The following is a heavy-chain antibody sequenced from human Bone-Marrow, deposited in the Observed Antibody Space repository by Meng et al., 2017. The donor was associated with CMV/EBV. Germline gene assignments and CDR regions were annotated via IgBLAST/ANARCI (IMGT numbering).Heavy chain of an antibody. CDR2: ISWNSGSI. V-gene: IGHV3-9*01. CDR3: AIGMVVEYSSSSVFDY. CDR1: GFTFDDYA. Sequence: SLKISCAASGFTFDDYAMHWVRQAPGKGLEWVSGISWNSGSIGYADSVKGRFTISRDNAKNSLYLQMNSLRSEDTAVYYCAIGMVVEYSSSSVFDYWGQGTLVTVSS. J-gene: IGHJ4*02. D-gene: IGHD6-6*01.